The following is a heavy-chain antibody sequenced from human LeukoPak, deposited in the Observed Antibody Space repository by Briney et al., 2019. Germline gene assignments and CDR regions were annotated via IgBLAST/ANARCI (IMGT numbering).Heavy chain of an antibody. CDR1: GYTFTGYY. J-gene: IGHJ3*02. CDR3: ARKGSGRGDVAFDI. Sequence: GASVKVSCKASGYTFTGYYMHWVRQAPGQGLEWMGWINPNSGGTNYAQKFQGRVTMTGDTSISTAYMELSRLRSDATAVDYCARKGSGRGDVAFDIWGQGTMVTVSS. D-gene: IGHD3-10*01. V-gene: IGHV1-2*02. CDR2: INPNSGGT.